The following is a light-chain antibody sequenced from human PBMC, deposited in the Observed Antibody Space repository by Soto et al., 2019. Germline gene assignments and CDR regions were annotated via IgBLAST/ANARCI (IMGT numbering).Light chain of an antibody. CDR3: MQSTQLPLT. Sequence: EIVMTQSPATLPMSPGERATLSCRASQSVSSYLAWYQQKPGQAPRLLIYGASTRATGIPARFSGSGSGTDFTLKISRVEAEDAGVYYCMQSTQLPLTFGQGTRLEIK. CDR2: GAS. J-gene: IGKJ5*01. V-gene: IGKV3-15*01. CDR1: QSVSSY.